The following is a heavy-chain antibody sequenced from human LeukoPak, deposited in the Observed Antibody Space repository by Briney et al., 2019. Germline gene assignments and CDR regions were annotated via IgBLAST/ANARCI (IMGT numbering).Heavy chain of an antibody. D-gene: IGHD3-22*01. Sequence: RAGGSLRLSCVASGFTFSSYWMSWVRQAPGKGLEWVANIKEEGSGKYYVDSVKGRFTISRDNAKNSLYLQMNSLRAEDTAVYYCARIYYDSSGYRLFDYWGQGTLVTASS. J-gene: IGHJ4*02. CDR3: ARIYYDSSGYRLFDY. CDR1: GFTFSSYW. V-gene: IGHV3-7*02. CDR2: IKEEGSGK.